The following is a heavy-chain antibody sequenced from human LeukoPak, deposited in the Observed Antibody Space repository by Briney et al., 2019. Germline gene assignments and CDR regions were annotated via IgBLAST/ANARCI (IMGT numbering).Heavy chain of an antibody. Sequence: ASVKVSCNASGYTFTSYGISWVRQAPGQGLEWMGWISAYNGNTNYAQKLQGRVTMTTDTSTSTAYMELRSLRSDDTAVYYCARDWGGRYYYYYMDVWGKGTTVTVSS. CDR3: ARDWGGRYYYYYMDV. J-gene: IGHJ6*03. V-gene: IGHV1-18*01. CDR1: GYTFTSYG. CDR2: ISAYNGNT. D-gene: IGHD3-16*01.